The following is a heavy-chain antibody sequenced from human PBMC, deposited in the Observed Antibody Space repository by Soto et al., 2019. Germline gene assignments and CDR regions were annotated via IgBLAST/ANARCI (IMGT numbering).Heavy chain of an antibody. J-gene: IGHJ5*02. D-gene: IGHD3-22*01. CDR1: GGSISSYS. CDR3: ARLIDRDWFDP. Sequence: QVQLQESGPGLLRPSETLSLNCPVSGGSISSYSWSWIRQSPRQGLEWIGCIYYDGSTDYNPSRKSRVTIAVDTSQNQLSLKLSSVTAADTAVYYCARLIDRDWFDPWGQGTLVTVSS. CDR2: IYYDGST. V-gene: IGHV4-59*08.